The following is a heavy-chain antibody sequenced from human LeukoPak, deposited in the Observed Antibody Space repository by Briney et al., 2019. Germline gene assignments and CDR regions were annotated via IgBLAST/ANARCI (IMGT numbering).Heavy chain of an antibody. CDR3: ARAGYCSSTSCYRVEYFQH. V-gene: IGHV3-30-3*01. J-gene: IGHJ1*01. CDR1: GFTFSSYA. Sequence: HPGRSLRLSCAASGFTFSSYAMHWVRQAPGKGLEWVAVISYDGSNKYYADSVKGRFTISRDNSKNTLYLQMNSLRAEDTAVYYCARAGYCSSTSCYRVEYFQHWGQGTLVTVSS. D-gene: IGHD2-2*02. CDR2: ISYDGSNK.